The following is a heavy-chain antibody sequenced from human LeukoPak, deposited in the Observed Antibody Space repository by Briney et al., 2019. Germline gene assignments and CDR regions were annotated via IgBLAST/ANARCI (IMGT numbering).Heavy chain of an antibody. D-gene: IGHD6-19*01. Sequence: ASVKVSCKASGYTFTSYGISWVRQAPGQGLEWMGWISAYNGNTNYAQKLQGRVTMTTDTSTSTAYMELRSLRSDDTAVYYCARVYSGAVAGRCHPISYWYFDLWGRGTLVTVSS. CDR2: ISAYNGNT. V-gene: IGHV1-18*01. J-gene: IGHJ2*01. CDR3: ARVYSGAVAGRCHPISYWYFDL. CDR1: GYTFTSYG.